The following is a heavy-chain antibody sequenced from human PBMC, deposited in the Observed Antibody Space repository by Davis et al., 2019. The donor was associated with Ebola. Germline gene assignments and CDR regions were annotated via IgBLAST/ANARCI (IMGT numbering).Heavy chain of an antibody. J-gene: IGHJ4*02. CDR2: IYYSGST. CDR3: ARRRNGGWYAIDY. CDR1: GGSISSYY. Sequence: SETLSLTCTASGGSISSYYWSWIRQPPGKGLEWIGYIYYSGSTNYNPSLKSRVTISVDTSKNQFSLKLSSVTAADTAVYYCARRRNGGWYAIDYWGQGTLVTVSS. D-gene: IGHD6-19*01. V-gene: IGHV4-59*08.